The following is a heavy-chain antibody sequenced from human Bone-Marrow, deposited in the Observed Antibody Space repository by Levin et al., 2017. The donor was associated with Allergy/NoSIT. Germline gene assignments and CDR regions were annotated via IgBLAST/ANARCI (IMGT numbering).Heavy chain of an antibody. J-gene: IGHJ5*02. Sequence: SETLSLTCSVSGASISNSGYSWTWIRQRPGTGLEWIGYIYYTGSTNHNPSLKSRATISMDMSNNQFSLNLTSVTAADTAVYYCARDPYRGFDPWGQGILVTVSS. V-gene: IGHV4-31*03. CDR2: IYYTGST. D-gene: IGHD1-26*01. CDR1: GASISNSGYS. CDR3: ARDPYRGFDP.